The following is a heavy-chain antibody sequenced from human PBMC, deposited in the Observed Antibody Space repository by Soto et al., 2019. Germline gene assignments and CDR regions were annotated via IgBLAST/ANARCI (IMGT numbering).Heavy chain of an antibody. D-gene: IGHD6-19*01. Sequence: SVKVSCKASVGTFSSYAISWVRQAPGQGLEWMGGIIPIFGTANYAQKFQGRVTITADESTSTAYMELSSLRSEDTAVYYCARAGGSSEGYSSGWAWNWGQGPLVTVSS. CDR3: ARAGGSSEGYSSGWAWN. CDR1: VGTFSSYA. J-gene: IGHJ4*02. V-gene: IGHV1-69*13. CDR2: IIPIFGTA.